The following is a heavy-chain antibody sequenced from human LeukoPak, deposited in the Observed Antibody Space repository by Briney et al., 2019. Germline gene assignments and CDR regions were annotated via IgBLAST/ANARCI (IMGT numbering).Heavy chain of an antibody. J-gene: IGHJ5*02. CDR1: GDSVSSNSAA. D-gene: IGHD3-22*01. CDR2: TYYRSKWYN. V-gene: IGHV6-1*01. CDR3: ARAPRIYDSSGYYGPSDWFDP. Sequence: SQTLSLTCAISGDSVSSNSAAWNWIRQSPSRGLEWLGRTYYRSKWYNDYAVSVKSRITINPDTSKNQFSLQLNSVTPEDTAVYYCARAPRIYDSSGYYGPSDWFDPWGQGTLVTVSS.